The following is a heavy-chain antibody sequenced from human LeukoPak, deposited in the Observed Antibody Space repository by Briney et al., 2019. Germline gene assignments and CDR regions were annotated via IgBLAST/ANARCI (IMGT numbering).Heavy chain of an antibody. CDR1: GFTFSSYG. CDR3: ARVNYDSSGYYY. V-gene: IGHV3-21*01. D-gene: IGHD3-22*01. J-gene: IGHJ4*02. Sequence: PGGSLRLSCAASGFTFSSYGMSWVRQAPGKGLEWVSSISSSSSYIYYADSVKGRFTISRGNAKNSLYLQMNSLRAEDTAVYYCARVNYDSSGYYYWGQGTLVTVSS. CDR2: ISSSSSYI.